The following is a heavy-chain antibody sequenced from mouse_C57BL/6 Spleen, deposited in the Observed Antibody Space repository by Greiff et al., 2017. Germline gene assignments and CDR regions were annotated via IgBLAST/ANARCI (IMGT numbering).Heavy chain of an antibody. D-gene: IGHD1-1*01. CDR3: ASHYTHWYFDV. CDR2: IYPGDGDT. Sequence: QVQLQQSGPELVKPGASVKISCKASGYAFRSSWMNWVKQRPGKGLEWIGRIYPGDGDTNYNGKFKGKATLTADKSSSTAYMQLSSLTYEDSAVYFCASHYTHWYFDVWGTGTTVTVSS. J-gene: IGHJ1*03. CDR1: GYAFRSSW. V-gene: IGHV1-82*01.